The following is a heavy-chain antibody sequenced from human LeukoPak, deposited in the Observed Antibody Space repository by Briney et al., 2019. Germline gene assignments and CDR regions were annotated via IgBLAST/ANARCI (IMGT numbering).Heavy chain of an antibody. Sequence: GGSLRLSCAASGFTFSSYAMSWVRQAPGKGLEWVSTISGSGSSTYYADSVKGRFTISRDNSKNTPYLQMNSLRAEDTAVYYCAKGMDRGYDLVPFDYWGQGALVTVSS. CDR1: GFTFSSYA. J-gene: IGHJ4*02. V-gene: IGHV3-23*01. CDR2: ISGSGSST. D-gene: IGHD5-12*01. CDR3: AKGMDRGYDLVPFDY.